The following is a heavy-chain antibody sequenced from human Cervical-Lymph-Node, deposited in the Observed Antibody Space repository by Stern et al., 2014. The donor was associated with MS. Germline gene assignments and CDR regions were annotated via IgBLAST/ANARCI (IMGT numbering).Heavy chain of an antibody. CDR1: GYTFTDYY. Sequence: QLVQSGAEVKNPGASVKVSCKASGYTFTDYYMQWMRQAPGQGLEWMGWINPNNGGTNSAQKFQGWVTMTRDTSTSTAYMELSRLRSDDTAIYYCARASTTANNYYDGVDVWGQGTTVTVTS. V-gene: IGHV1-2*04. D-gene: IGHD1-1*01. CDR2: INPNNGGT. CDR3: ARASTTANNYYDGVDV. J-gene: IGHJ6*02.